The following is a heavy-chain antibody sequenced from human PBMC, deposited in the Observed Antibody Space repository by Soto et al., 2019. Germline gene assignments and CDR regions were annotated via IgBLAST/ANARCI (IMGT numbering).Heavy chain of an antibody. D-gene: IGHD3-10*01. Sequence: QVQLQESGPGLVKPSQTLSLTCTVSGGSISSGGYYWSWIRQHPGKGLEWIGYIYYSGSTYYNPSRKSRVTISVDTSKNQFSLKLSSVTAADTAVYYCARDYYGSGLPLADYWGQGTLVTVSS. V-gene: IGHV4-31*03. CDR2: IYYSGST. J-gene: IGHJ4*02. CDR3: ARDYYGSGLPLADY. CDR1: GGSISSGGYY.